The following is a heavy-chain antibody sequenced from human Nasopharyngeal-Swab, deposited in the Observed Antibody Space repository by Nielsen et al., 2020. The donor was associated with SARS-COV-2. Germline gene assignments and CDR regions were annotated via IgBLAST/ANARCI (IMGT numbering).Heavy chain of an antibody. CDR1: GGSIDSGDPY. Sequence: SETLSLTCTVSGGSIDSGDPYWSWVRQPPGKGLEWIGNIYYSGSTSYNPSLKSRLTISVDTSKNQFSLNLNSVTAADTAVYFCVRDVYDSSGGYYFDYWGQGALVTVSS. D-gene: IGHD3-22*01. V-gene: IGHV4-30-4*01. CDR2: IYYSGST. J-gene: IGHJ4*02. CDR3: VRDVYDSSGGYYFDY.